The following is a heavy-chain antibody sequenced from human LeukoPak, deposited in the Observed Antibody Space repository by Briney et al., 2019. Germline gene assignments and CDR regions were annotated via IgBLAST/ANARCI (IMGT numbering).Heavy chain of an antibody. J-gene: IGHJ3*02. V-gene: IGHV3-23*01. CDR1: GFTFSSYA. Sequence: GGSLRLSCAASGFTFSSYAMSWVRQVPGEGLEWVSSISGSGGSTYYADSVKGRFTISRDNSKNTLYLHMNSLRAEDTAVYYCAKDFRYSGSYSNYDAFDMWGQGTMVTVSS. D-gene: IGHD1-26*01. CDR3: AKDFRYSGSYSNYDAFDM. CDR2: ISGSGGST.